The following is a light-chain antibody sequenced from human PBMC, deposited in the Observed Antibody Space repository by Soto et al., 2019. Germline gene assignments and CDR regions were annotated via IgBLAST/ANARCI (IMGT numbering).Light chain of an antibody. CDR1: QGIRNY. J-gene: IGKJ1*01. V-gene: IGKV1-27*01. Sequence: DIQMTQSPSSLSASLGDRVTISCRASQGIRNYLAWYQQKPGKVPKLLIFAASTLQSGVPSRFSGSGSGTEFSLTIHSLQPDDFATYYCQQYTIYPWTFGQGTKVDIK. CDR2: AAS. CDR3: QQYTIYPWT.